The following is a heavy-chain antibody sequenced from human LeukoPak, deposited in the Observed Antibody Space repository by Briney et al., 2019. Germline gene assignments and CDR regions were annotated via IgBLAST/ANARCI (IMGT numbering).Heavy chain of an antibody. Sequence: ASVKVSCKASGYTFTGYHMHWVRQAPGQGLEWMGRINPNSGGTNYAQKFQGRVTMTRDTSISTAYMELSRLRSDDTAVYYCARATPGIAVANYWGQGTLVTVSS. CDR2: INPNSGGT. J-gene: IGHJ4*02. CDR1: GYTFTGYH. D-gene: IGHD6-19*01. CDR3: ARATPGIAVANY. V-gene: IGHV1-2*06.